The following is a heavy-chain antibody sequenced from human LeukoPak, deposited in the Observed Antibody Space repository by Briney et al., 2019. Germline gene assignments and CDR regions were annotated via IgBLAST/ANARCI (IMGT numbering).Heavy chain of an antibody. V-gene: IGHV3-23*01. CDR2: ISASGGST. CDR1: GFTFSDFA. D-gene: IGHD4-17*01. Sequence: GGSLRLSCAASGFTFSDFAMSWVRQAPGKGLECVSVISASGGSTYSADSVKARFTIARDNSRATVYLQMNSLRADDAAIYYCAKGHSDYGTGFDLWGQGTLVTVSS. CDR3: AKGHSDYGTGFDL. J-gene: IGHJ4*02.